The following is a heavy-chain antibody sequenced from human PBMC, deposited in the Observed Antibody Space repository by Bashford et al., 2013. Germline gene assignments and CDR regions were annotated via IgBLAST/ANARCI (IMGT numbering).Heavy chain of an antibody. CDR3: VRASRYNTSPFDS. J-gene: IGHJ4*02. V-gene: IGHV3-74*01. Sequence: VRQAPGKGLVWVSRINTDGSITAYADSVKGRFTISRDNAKNTLFLQMSSLRAEDTAVYYCVRASRYNTSPFDSWGQGTLVTVSS. CDR2: INTDGSIT. D-gene: IGHD1-14*01.